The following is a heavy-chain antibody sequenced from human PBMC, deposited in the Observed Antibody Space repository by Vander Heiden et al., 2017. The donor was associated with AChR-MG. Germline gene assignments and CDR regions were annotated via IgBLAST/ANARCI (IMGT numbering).Heavy chain of an antibody. CDR2: IRSKANSYAT. Sequence: EVQLVESGGGLVQPGGSLKLSCAASDFTFSDSAMHGVRQASGKGLEWVGHIRSKANSYATVYVASVKGRFTISRDDSRNTAYLQMNSLKTEDTAVYYCTFHRGDGYKSDAFDIWGQGTMVTVSS. D-gene: IGHD3-10*01. V-gene: IGHV3-73*01. CDR1: DFTFSDSA. CDR3: TFHRGDGYKSDAFDI. J-gene: IGHJ3*02.